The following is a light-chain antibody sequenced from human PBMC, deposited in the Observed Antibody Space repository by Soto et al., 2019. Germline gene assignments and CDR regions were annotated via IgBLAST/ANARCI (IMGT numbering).Light chain of an antibody. Sequence: QSALTQPRSVSGSPGQSVTISCTGTSSDVGGYKYVSWYQQHPGKAPKLMIYDVSKRPSGVPNRFSGSKSGNTASLTISGLQAEDEADYYCCSYAGSYTLGVFGGGTQLTVL. CDR3: CSYAGSYTLGV. CDR2: DVS. V-gene: IGLV2-11*01. J-gene: IGLJ2*01. CDR1: SSDVGGYKY.